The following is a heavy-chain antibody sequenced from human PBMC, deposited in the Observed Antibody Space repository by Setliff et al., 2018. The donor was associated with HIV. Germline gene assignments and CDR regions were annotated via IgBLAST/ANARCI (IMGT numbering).Heavy chain of an antibody. CDR1: GDTFSSYA. V-gene: IGHV1-69*06. J-gene: IGHJ6*03. CDR2: ITPIFGSP. Sequence: SVKVSCKASGDTFSSYAISWVRQAPGQGLEWMGRITPIFGSPNYAQKFQGRVTITADKSTSTAYMELSSLRSEDTAVYYCARDVYYYFYMDVWGKGTTVTVSS. CDR3: ARDVYYYFYMDV.